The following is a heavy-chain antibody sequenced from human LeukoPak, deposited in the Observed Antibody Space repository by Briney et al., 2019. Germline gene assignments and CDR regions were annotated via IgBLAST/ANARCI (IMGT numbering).Heavy chain of an antibody. CDR2: TNPNSGGT. CDR1: GYTFTGYY. D-gene: IGHD7-27*01. V-gene: IGHV1-2*06. Sequence: ASVKVSCKASGYTFTGYYMHWVRQAPGQGLEWMGRTNPNSGGTNYAQKFQGRVTMTRDTSISTAYMELSRLRSDDTAVYYCARDPTLGLMLFDIWGQGTMVTVSS. CDR3: ARDPTLGLMLFDI. J-gene: IGHJ3*02.